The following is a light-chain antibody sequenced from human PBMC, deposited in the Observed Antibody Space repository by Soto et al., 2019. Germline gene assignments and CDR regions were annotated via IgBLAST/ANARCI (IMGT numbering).Light chain of an antibody. CDR3: QQRSNWPLT. CDR1: HSVSSSY. Sequence: EIVLTQSPGTLSLSTGERATLSCRASHSVSSSYLAWYQQKPGQPPRLLIYDAAKRATGIPARFSGSGSGTDFTLTISSLEPEDFAAYYCQQRSNWPLTFGGGTKVDI. J-gene: IGKJ4*01. CDR2: DAA. V-gene: IGKV3-11*01.